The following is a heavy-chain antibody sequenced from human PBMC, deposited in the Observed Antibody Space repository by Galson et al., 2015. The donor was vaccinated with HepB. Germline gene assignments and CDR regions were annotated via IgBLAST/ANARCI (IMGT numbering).Heavy chain of an antibody. CDR1: GFSFSTYS. V-gene: IGHV3-48*01. D-gene: IGHD2-21*01. CDR2: ISSAGDTI. J-gene: IGHJ4*02. CDR3: ARVPLDHWGGGGRHFDY. Sequence: SLRLSCAASGFSFSTYSMNWVRQAPGKGLEWVSYISSAGDTIFYADFEMGRFTISRDNAKNSLYLQMSSLTAEDTAVYYCARVPLDHWGGGGRHFDYWGQGTVVTVSS.